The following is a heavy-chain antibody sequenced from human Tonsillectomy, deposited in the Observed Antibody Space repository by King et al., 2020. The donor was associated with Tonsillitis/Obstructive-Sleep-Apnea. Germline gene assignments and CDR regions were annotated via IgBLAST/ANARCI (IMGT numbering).Heavy chain of an antibody. CDR2: INPGSSDT. D-gene: IGHD4-11*01. V-gene: IGHV5-51*01. CDR1: GYNFTIYW. CDR3: ARLSTTVPGENNWFDP. J-gene: IGHJ5*02. Sequence: QLVQSGAEVKKPGESLKISCKGSGYNFTIYWIGWVRQVPGKVLEWVWIINPGSSDTRYSPSFHGQGTISADNYISTAYLQWSSLKASDTAMYYCARLSTTVPGENNWFDPWGQGTLVTVSS.